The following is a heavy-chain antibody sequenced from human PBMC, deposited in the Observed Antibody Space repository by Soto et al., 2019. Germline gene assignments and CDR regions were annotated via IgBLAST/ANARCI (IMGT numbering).Heavy chain of an antibody. CDR1: GASINTYY. D-gene: IGHD5-12*01. CDR3: TLPYSGYDKNWFDP. CDR2: FYDSGSS. Sequence: SETLSLTCTVSGASINTYYWGWIRQPPGRGLEWIGYFYDSGSSHYNPSLESRVTISEDTSKNQFSLKLSSVTAADTAVYYCTLPYSGYDKNWFDPWGQGTLVTVSS. J-gene: IGHJ5*02. V-gene: IGHV4-59*01.